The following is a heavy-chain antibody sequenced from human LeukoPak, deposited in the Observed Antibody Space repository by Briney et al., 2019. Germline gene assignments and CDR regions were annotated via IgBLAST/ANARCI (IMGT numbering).Heavy chain of an antibody. D-gene: IGHD4-17*01. J-gene: IGHJ4*02. CDR1: GFSFSSYG. CDR3: ARTGSTVTMLYPFDH. Sequence: PGRSLRLSCAASGFSFSSYGMHWVRQAPGKGLEWVAVIWNDGNNKYYADSVKGRFTISRDNSKNTLFLQMNSLRAEDTAVYYCARTGSTVTMLYPFDHWGQGTLVTVSS. V-gene: IGHV3-33*01. CDR2: IWNDGNNK.